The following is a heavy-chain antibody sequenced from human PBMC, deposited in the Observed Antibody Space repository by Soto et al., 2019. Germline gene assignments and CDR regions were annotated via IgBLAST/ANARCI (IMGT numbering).Heavy chain of an antibody. D-gene: IGHD3-22*01. CDR1: GGSISSSSYY. CDR2: IYYSGST. Sequence: PSETLSLTCTVSGGSISSSSYYWGWIRQPPGKGLEWIGSIYYSGSTYYNPSLKSRVTISVDTSKNQFSLKLSSVTAADTAVYYCARRSITYYYDSSGYYPTGWFDPWGQGTLVTVSS. J-gene: IGHJ5*02. CDR3: ARRSITYYYDSSGYYPTGWFDP. V-gene: IGHV4-39*01.